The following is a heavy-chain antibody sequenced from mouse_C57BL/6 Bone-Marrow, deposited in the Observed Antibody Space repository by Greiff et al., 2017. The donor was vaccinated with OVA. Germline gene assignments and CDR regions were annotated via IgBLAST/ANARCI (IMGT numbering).Heavy chain of an antibody. Sequence: EVQLVESGPVLVKPGASVKMSCKASGYTFTDYYMNWVKQSHGKSLEWIGVINPYNGGTSYNQKFKGKATLTVDKSSSTAYMELNSLTSEDSAVYYCARSPNSDYWGQGTTLTVSS. CDR3: ARSPNSDY. V-gene: IGHV1-19*01. CDR1: GYTFTDYY. CDR2: INPYNGGT. D-gene: IGHD4-1*01. J-gene: IGHJ2*01.